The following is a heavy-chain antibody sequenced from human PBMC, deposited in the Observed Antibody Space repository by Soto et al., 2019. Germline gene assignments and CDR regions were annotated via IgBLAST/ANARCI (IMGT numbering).Heavy chain of an antibody. V-gene: IGHV3-23*01. CDR3: VKFRGRAYHYYYMDV. J-gene: IGHJ6*03. Sequence: DVQLLESGGGLAQRGGSLRLSCAASGFRFSNYRMTWVRQAPGKGLEWVSYGGSGGSTYYADSVKGRSTISRDNSKNTLHLQMTSLRAEDTAVYYCVKFRGRAYHYYYMDVWGNGTTVTVSS. CDR2: GGSGGST. D-gene: IGHD3-16*01. CDR1: GFRFSNYR.